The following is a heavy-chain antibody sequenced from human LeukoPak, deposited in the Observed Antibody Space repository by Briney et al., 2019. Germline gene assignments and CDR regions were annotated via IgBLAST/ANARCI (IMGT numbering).Heavy chain of an antibody. D-gene: IGHD5-12*01. Sequence: PGRSLRLSCAASGFTFSSYAMHWVRQAPGKGLEWVAVISYDGSNKYYADSVKGRFTISRDNSKNTLYLQMNSLRAEDTAVYYCARDPIGLASTDYYYYYGMGVWGQGTTVTVSS. CDR2: ISYDGSNK. CDR3: ARDPIGLASTDYYYYYGMGV. V-gene: IGHV3-30-3*01. J-gene: IGHJ6*02. CDR1: GFTFSSYA.